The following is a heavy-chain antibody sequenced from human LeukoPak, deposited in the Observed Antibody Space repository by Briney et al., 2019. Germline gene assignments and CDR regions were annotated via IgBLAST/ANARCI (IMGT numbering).Heavy chain of an antibody. Sequence: ASVKVSCKASGYTFTGHSINWVRQAPGQGLEWMGWIRGYNGNTNYAQNLQGRVTMTTDTSTSTAYMELRSLRSDDTAVYYCARYYYDSSGYPNYFDYWGQGTLVTVSS. D-gene: IGHD3-22*01. CDR1: GYTFTGHS. CDR2: IRGYNGNT. CDR3: ARYYYDSSGYPNYFDY. J-gene: IGHJ4*02. V-gene: IGHV1-18*01.